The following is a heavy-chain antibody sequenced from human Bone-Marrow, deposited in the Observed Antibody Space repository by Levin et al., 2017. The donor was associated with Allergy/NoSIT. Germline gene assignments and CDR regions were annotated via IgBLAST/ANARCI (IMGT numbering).Heavy chain of an antibody. V-gene: IGHV4-59*01. CDR2: IYYSGST. J-gene: IGHJ3*02. D-gene: IGHD2-2*01. Sequence: SETLSLTCTVSAGSINNDYWSYWSWIRQPPGKGLEWIGCIYYSGSTNYNASLKSRITISLDTSKNQFSLKLSSVTAADTAVYYCARAVGYCSTTSCYAERWAFDIWGQGTMVTVSS. CDR1: AGSINNDY. CDR3: ARAVGYCSTTSCYAERWAFDI.